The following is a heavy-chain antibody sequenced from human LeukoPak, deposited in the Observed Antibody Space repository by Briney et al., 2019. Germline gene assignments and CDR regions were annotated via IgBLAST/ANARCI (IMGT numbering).Heavy chain of an antibody. CDR1: GYTFTSYA. J-gene: IGHJ4*02. Sequence: ASVKVSCKASGYTFTSYAMHWVRQAPGQRLKWMGWINAGNGNTKYSQKFQGRVTITRDTSASTAYMELSSLRSEDTAVYYCARTPNWNYYFDYWGQGTLVTVSS. D-gene: IGHD1-7*01. CDR3: ARTPNWNYYFDY. CDR2: INAGNGNT. V-gene: IGHV1-3*01.